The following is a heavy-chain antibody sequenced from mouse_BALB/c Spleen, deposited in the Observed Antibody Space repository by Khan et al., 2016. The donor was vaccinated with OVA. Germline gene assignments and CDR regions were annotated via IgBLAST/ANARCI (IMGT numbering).Heavy chain of an antibody. CDR3: ARAFYNGAWFAY. V-gene: IGHV2-9*02. J-gene: IGHJ3*01. D-gene: IGHD1-3*01. CDR1: GFSLSNYG. CDR2: IWAGGST. Sequence: VQLQESGPGLVAPSQTLSITCTVSGFSLSNYGVHWVRQPPGKGLEWLGVIWAGGSTNHNSALMSRLSISKADTKRKVFLKMKSLQTDVTAIYXCARAFYNGAWFAYWGQGTLVTVSA.